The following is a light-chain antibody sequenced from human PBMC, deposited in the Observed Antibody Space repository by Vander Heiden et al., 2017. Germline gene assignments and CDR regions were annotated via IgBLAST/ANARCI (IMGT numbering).Light chain of an antibody. J-gene: IGLJ3*02. CDR2: DNN. CDR1: SSNIGNNY. CDR3: STWDTSLSSVV. V-gene: IGLV1-51*01. Sequence: QSLLPQPPSASASPGQKVTISCSGSSSNIGNNYVSWYQQFQGTTPKLLIYDNNKRPSGIPDRFSGSKSGTSATLGITGLQTGDEADYYCSTWDTSLSSVVFGGGTKVTVL.